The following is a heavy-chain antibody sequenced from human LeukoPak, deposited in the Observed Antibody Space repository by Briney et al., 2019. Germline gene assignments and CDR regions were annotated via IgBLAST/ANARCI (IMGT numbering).Heavy chain of an antibody. Sequence: PGGSLRLSCEASGFTFNTYWIHWVRQAPGKGLVWVSCVNEDGSETNYADSVKGRLTISRDNAKNKVYLEMNSLRAEDTAVYYCARAKPADFDLWGRGTLLTVSS. J-gene: IGHJ2*01. CDR1: GFTFNTYW. CDR2: VNEDGSET. V-gene: IGHV3-74*01. CDR3: ARAKPADFDL.